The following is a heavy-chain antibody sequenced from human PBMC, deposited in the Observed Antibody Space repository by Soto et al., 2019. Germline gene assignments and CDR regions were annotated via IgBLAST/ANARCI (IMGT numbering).Heavy chain of an antibody. Sequence: PGGSLRLSCAASGFTFSSFAMSWVRQAPGKGLEWVSTITNGGSTTFYADSVKGRFTISRDNSKNTLFLQMNSLRAEDTAVYYCAKHEKYTNSPSTYWGQGTLVTVSS. CDR2: ITNGGSTT. V-gene: IGHV3-23*01. CDR3: AKHEKYTNSPSTY. J-gene: IGHJ4*02. CDR1: GFTFSSFA. D-gene: IGHD6-6*01.